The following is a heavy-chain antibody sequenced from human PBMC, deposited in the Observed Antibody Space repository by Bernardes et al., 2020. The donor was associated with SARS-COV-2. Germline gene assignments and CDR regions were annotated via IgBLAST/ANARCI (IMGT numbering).Heavy chain of an antibody. CDR1: GFTFRTYW. V-gene: IGHV3-74*01. CDR2: LNEDGTIT. J-gene: IGHJ4*02. Sequence: GGSLRLSYVVSGFTFRTYWMHWVRQAPGKGLEWVSRLNEDGTITTYADSVQGRFTISRDNAKNTLYLQMHGLRVEDTATYYCVRDLAGARGRWGQGTLVTVSS. D-gene: IGHD3-10*01. CDR3: VRDLAGARGR.